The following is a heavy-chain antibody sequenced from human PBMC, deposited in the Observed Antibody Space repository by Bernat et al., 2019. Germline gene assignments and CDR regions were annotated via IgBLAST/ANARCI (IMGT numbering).Heavy chain of an antibody. V-gene: IGHV4-59*01. Sequence: QVQLQESGPGLVKPSEALSLTCTVSGGSISRYYWNWIRQSPGKGLEWIGHINYSGSTDYNPSLRSRVTISLDTSNNRFSLKITSVTAADTAVYYCARGYDVTEWYLGWWFDPWGQGTLVTVSS. D-gene: IGHD2-15*01. CDR2: INYSGST. CDR1: GGSISRYY. J-gene: IGHJ5*02. CDR3: ARGYDVTEWYLGWWFDP.